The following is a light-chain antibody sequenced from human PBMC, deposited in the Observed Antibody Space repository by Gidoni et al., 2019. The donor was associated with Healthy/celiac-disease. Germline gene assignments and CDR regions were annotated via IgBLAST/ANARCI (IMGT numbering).Light chain of an antibody. CDR3: QHGYSTPHT. CDR2: ASS. V-gene: IGKV1-39*01. J-gene: IGKJ2*01. Sequence: DLQITPSPSSLSASVGDRVTITCRASQSISSYLNWYQQKPGKAPKPLIYASSSLQSGVPSRFSGCGAGTDFTLTISSLQPEDFATYYCQHGYSTPHTFGQGTKLEIK. CDR1: QSISSY.